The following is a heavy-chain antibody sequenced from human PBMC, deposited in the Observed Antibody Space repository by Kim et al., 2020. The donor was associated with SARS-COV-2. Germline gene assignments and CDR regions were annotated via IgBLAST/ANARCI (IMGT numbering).Heavy chain of an antibody. CDR1: GLTFSTFG. Sequence: GGSLRLSCVASGLTFSTFGMHWVRQAPGKGLEWVAVISYDGTKNYYADSVKGRFTISRDNSKNTLYLQMNSLRAEDTAVYYCQLSGVSHSYYFYAMDVWGQGTTVTVSS. V-gene: IGHV3-30*03. CDR3: QLSGVSHSYYFYAMDV. J-gene: IGHJ6*02. CDR2: ISYDGTKN. D-gene: IGHD1-26*01.